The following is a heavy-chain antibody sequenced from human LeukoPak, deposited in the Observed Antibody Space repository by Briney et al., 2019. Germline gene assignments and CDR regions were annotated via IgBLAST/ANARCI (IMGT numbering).Heavy chain of an antibody. CDR2: INPNSGGT. V-gene: IGHV1-2*02. CDR1: GYTFTGYY. Sequence: ASVKVSCKASGYTFTGYYMHWVRQAPGQGLEWMGWINPNSGGTNYAQKFQGRVTMTRDTSISTAYMELSRLRSDDTVVYYCARVVTATYYYYGMDVWGQGTTVTVSS. D-gene: IGHD2-21*02. CDR3: ARVVTATYYYYGMDV. J-gene: IGHJ6*02.